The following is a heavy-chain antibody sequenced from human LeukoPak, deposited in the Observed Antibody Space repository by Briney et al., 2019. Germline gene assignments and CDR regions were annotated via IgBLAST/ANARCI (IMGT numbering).Heavy chain of an antibody. J-gene: IGHJ4*02. CDR1: GFTFSSYA. CDR3: ARRGQDSYFDH. Sequence: GGSLRLSCAASGFTFSSYAMHWVRQAPGKGLEWVAVISYDGSNKYYADSVKGRFTISRDNSKNTLYLQMNSLRAEDTAVYYCARRGQDSYFDHWGQGTLVAVSS. CDR2: ISYDGSNK. V-gene: IGHV3-30-3*01. D-gene: IGHD3-10*01.